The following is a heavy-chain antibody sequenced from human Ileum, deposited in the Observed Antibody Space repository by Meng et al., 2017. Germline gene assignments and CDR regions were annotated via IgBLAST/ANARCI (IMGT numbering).Heavy chain of an antibody. CDR1: GFSLTTGGVG. CDR3: VRRGACLGGSNWFDP. CDR2: ILWDDTK. Sequence: SGPTLVKPTQTLTLTCTFPGFSLTTGGVGVGWIRQPPGEALEWLALILWDDTKHYSPSLKSRLTITKDTSKNEVVLTMTNMDPVDTATYYCVRRGACLGGSNWFDPWGQGTLVTVSS. D-gene: IGHD3-16*01. J-gene: IGHJ5*02. V-gene: IGHV2-5*02.